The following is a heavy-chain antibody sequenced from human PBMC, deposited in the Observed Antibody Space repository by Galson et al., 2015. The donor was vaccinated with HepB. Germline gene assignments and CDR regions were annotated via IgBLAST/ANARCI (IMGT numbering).Heavy chain of an antibody. CDR1: GFTFDDYT. V-gene: IGHV3-43*01. D-gene: IGHD6-6*01. J-gene: IGHJ4*02. CDR3: ARAAGSSDFFDY. Sequence: LRLSCAASGFTFDDYTMHWVRQAPGKGLEWVSLISWDGVTTYYADSLKGRFTIFRDNSKNSLYLQMNGLRSDDTAFYYCARAAGSSDFFDYWGQGTLVTVSS. CDR2: ISWDGVTT.